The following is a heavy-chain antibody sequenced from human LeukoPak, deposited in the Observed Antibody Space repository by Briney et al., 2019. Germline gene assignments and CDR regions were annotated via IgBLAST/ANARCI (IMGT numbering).Heavy chain of an antibody. Sequence: GGSLRLSCAASGFTFSSYSMNWVRQAPGKGLEWVSSISSSSSYIYYADSVKGRFTISRDNAKNSLYLQMNSLRAEDTAVYYCARDLHSSSWYRGSGMDVWGQGTTVTVSS. CDR1: GFTFSSYS. J-gene: IGHJ6*02. CDR3: ARDLHSSSWYRGSGMDV. V-gene: IGHV3-21*01. CDR2: ISSSSSYI. D-gene: IGHD6-13*01.